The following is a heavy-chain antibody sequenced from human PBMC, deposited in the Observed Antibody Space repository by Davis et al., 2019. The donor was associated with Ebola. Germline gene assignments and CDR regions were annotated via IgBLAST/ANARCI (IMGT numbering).Heavy chain of an antibody. CDR3: ARGGYYYYDSSGYYAIWY. CDR2: IWYDGSNK. CDR1: GFTFSGYG. D-gene: IGHD3-22*01. V-gene: IGHV3-33*08. J-gene: IGHJ4*02. Sequence: PGGSLRLSCAASGFTFSGYGMHWVRQAPGKGLEWVAVIWYDGSNKYYGDSVKGRFTISRDNSRNTLYLQMNSLRAEDTAVYYCARGGYYYYDSSGYYAIWYWGQGTLVTVSS.